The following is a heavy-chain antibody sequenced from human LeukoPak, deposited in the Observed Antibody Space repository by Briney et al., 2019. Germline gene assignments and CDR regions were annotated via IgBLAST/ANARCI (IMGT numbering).Heavy chain of an antibody. D-gene: IGHD6-13*01. J-gene: IGHJ6*02. V-gene: IGHV4-61*01. Sequence: SETLSLTCTVSGGSVSSGSYYWSWIRQPPGTGLEWIGYIYYSGSTNYNPSLKSRVTISVDTSKNQFSLKLSSVTAADTAVYYCARVTYTGYSIYGMDVWGQGTTVTVSS. CDR3: ARVTYTGYSIYGMDV. CDR1: GGSVSSGSYY. CDR2: IYYSGST.